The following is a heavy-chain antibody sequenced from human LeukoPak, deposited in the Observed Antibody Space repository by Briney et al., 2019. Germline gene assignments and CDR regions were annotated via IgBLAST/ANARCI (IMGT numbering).Heavy chain of an antibody. CDR3: ARARGRLLLIDY. Sequence: SETPSLTCTVSGGSFNNYYWNWIRQPAGKGLEWIGRIYSSGSTDYNPSLKSRVTMSVDTSKNQFSLNLTSVTAADSAVYYCARARGRLLLIDYWGQGTLVTVSS. D-gene: IGHD2-15*01. CDR2: IYSSGST. J-gene: IGHJ4*02. CDR1: GGSFNNYY. V-gene: IGHV4-4*07.